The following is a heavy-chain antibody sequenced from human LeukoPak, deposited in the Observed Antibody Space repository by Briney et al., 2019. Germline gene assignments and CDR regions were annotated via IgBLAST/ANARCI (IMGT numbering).Heavy chain of an antibody. Sequence: GGSLRLSCAASGFTFSGYYMSWIRQAPGKGLEWVSYISSSGSTIYYADSVKGRFTISRDNAKNSLYLQMNSLRAEDTAVYYCARAQDSSWLDPVNWFDPWGQGTLVTVSS. V-gene: IGHV3-11*01. CDR2: ISSSGSTI. CDR1: GFTFSGYY. D-gene: IGHD6-13*01. J-gene: IGHJ5*02. CDR3: ARAQDSSWLDPVNWFDP.